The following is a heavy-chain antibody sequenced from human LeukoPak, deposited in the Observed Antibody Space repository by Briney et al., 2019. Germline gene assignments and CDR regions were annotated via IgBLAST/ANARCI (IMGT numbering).Heavy chain of an antibody. J-gene: IGHJ4*02. V-gene: IGHV3-7*01. Sequence: GGSLRLSCAASGFTFTTFWMSWVRQAPGRGLEWVANIKQDGSERYYVDSVKGRFTISRDNAKNSLYLQMDSLRAEDTGVYYCAGSGWQVYLDYWGQGALVTVSS. CDR1: GFTFTTFW. CDR3: AGSGWQVYLDY. D-gene: IGHD6-19*01. CDR2: IKQDGSER.